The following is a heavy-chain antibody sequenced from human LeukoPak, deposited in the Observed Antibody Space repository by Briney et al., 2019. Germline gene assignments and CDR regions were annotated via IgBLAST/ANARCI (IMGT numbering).Heavy chain of an antibody. D-gene: IGHD3-22*01. CDR3: AKLPAYYYDSSGYLSGDAFDI. Sequence: PGGSLRLSCAASGFTFRDSYMTWIRQAPGKGLEWVAVISYDGSNKYYADSVKGRFTISRDNSKNTLYLQMNSLRAEDTAVYYCAKLPAYYYDSSGYLSGDAFDIWGQGTMVTVSS. CDR1: GFTFRDSY. J-gene: IGHJ3*02. V-gene: IGHV3-30*18. CDR2: ISYDGSNK.